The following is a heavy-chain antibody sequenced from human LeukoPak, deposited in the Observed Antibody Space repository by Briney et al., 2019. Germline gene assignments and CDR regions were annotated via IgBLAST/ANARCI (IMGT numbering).Heavy chain of an antibody. CDR3: ARDEGSSTSICDY. J-gene: IGHJ4*02. D-gene: IGHD2-2*01. Sequence: GASVKVSCKVSGYTLTELYMHWVRQAPGQGLEWMGWINPNSGGTNYAQKFQGRVTMTRDTSISTAYMELSRLRSDDTAVYYCARDEGSSTSICDYWGQGTLVTVSS. CDR2: INPNSGGT. CDR1: GYTLTELY. V-gene: IGHV1-2*02.